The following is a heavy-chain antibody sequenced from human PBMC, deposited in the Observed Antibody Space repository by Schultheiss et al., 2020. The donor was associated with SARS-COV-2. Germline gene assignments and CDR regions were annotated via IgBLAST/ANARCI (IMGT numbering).Heavy chain of an antibody. D-gene: IGHD4-17*01. J-gene: IGHJ4*02. Sequence: GGSLRLSCAASGFTFSSYAMSWVRQAPGKGLEYVSAISSNGGSTYYADSVKGRFTISRDNSKNTLYLQMNSLRAEDTAVYYCAKSLYGHDYWGQGTLVTVSS. CDR3: AKSLYGHDY. CDR1: GFTFSSYA. V-gene: IGHV3-23*01. CDR2: ISSNGGST.